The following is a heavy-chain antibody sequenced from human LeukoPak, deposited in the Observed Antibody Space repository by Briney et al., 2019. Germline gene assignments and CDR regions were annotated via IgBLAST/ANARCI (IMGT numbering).Heavy chain of an antibody. CDR1: GFTFSSYG. Sequence: GGSLRLSCAASGFTFSSYGMHWVRQPPGKGLEWVAVISYEGSNKYYADSVKGRFTISGDNSKNTLYLQMNSLRAEDTAVYYCAKGYSSSWSKWYFDLWGRGTLVTVSS. D-gene: IGHD6-13*01. CDR2: ISYEGSNK. J-gene: IGHJ2*01. CDR3: AKGYSSSWSKWYFDL. V-gene: IGHV3-30*18.